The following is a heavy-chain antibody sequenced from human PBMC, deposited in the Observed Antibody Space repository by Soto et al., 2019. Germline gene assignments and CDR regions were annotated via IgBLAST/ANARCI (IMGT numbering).Heavy chain of an antibody. J-gene: IGHJ3*02. Sequence: PGGFLRLSCAASGFPFSDYYMSWIRQAPGKGLEWVSYISGSGRTIYYADSVKGRFTISRDNAENSLYLQMNSLRAEDTAVYYCARAPGSSDAFDIWGQGTMVTVSS. CDR3: ARAPGSSDAFDI. D-gene: IGHD2-15*01. CDR1: GFPFSDYY. CDR2: ISGSGRTI. V-gene: IGHV3-11*01.